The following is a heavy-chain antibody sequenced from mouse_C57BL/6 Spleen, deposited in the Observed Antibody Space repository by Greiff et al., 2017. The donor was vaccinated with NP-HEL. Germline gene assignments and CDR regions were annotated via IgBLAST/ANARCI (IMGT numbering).Heavy chain of an antibody. Sequence: QVQLQQPGAELVRPGSSVKLSCKASGYTFTSYWMHWVKQRPIQGLEWIGNIDPSDSETHYNQKFKDKATLTVDKSSSTAYMQLSSLTSEDSAVYYCARAGYYGSSPSFAYWGQGTLVTVSA. CDR1: GYTFTSYW. J-gene: IGHJ3*01. D-gene: IGHD1-1*01. CDR3: ARAGYYGSSPSFAY. CDR2: IDPSDSET. V-gene: IGHV1-52*01.